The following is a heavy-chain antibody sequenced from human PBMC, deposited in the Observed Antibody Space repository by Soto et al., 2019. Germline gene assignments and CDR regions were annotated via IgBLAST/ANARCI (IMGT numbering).Heavy chain of an antibody. CDR2: IIPIFGTA. CDR3: ARGYDSSGYYYKFDY. V-gene: IGHV1-69*13. J-gene: IGHJ4*02. Sequence: SVKVSCKGSVGPFSSYAISWVRQAPGQGLEWMGGIIPIFGTANYAQKFQGRVTITADESTSTAYMELSSLRSEDTAVYYCARGYDSSGYYYKFDYWGQGTLVTVSS. D-gene: IGHD3-22*01. CDR1: VGPFSSYA.